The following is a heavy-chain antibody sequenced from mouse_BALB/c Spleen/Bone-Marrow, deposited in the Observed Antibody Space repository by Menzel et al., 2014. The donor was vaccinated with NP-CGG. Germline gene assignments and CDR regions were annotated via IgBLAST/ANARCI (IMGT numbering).Heavy chain of an antibody. CDR3: AREGYDGQIDY. D-gene: IGHD2-2*01. Sequence: VHLVEFGGGLVKPGGSLKLSCAASGFTFSSYAMSWVRQSPEKRLERAAVISSGGSYTYYPVTVTGRFTISRDNAKNTLYREMSSLRSEDTAMYYCAREGYDGQIDYWGQGTSVTVSS. V-gene: IGHV5-9-4*01. CDR1: GFTFSSYA. CDR2: ISSGGSYT. J-gene: IGHJ4*01.